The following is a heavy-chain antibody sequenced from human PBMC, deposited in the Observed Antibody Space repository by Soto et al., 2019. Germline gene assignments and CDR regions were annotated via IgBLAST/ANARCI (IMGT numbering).Heavy chain of an antibody. D-gene: IGHD3-9*01. V-gene: IGHV1-2*04. J-gene: IGHJ4*02. CDR1: GYTFITYD. Sequence: ASVKVSCKASGYTFITYDIHWVRQATGQGLEWMGWINPNSGGTNYAQKFQGWVTMTRDTSISTAYMELSRLRSDDTAVYYCARGTSLRYFDWLLYYWGQGTLVTVSS. CDR3: ARGTSLRYFDWLLYY. CDR2: INPNSGGT.